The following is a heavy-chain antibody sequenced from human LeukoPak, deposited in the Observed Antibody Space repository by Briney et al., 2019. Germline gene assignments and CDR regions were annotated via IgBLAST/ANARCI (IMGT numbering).Heavy chain of an antibody. Sequence: PSETLSLTCTVSGGSISSSSYYWGWIRQPPGKGLEWIGSIHDSGSTNYNPSLKSRVTISVDTFKNQFSLKLSSVTAADTAVYYCARGIVVVPAINDAFDIWGQGTMVTVSS. CDR1: GGSISSSSYY. CDR3: ARGIVVVPAINDAFDI. J-gene: IGHJ3*02. V-gene: IGHV4-39*07. CDR2: IHDSGST. D-gene: IGHD2-2*01.